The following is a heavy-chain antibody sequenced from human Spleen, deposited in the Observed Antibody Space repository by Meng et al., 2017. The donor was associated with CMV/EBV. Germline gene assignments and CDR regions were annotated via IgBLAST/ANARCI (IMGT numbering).Heavy chain of an antibody. CDR3: ARVNWAAQYKWFDP. CDR2: LYSGGST. Sequence: ASGFTVSTNYMSWVRQTPGKGLEWVTALYSGGSTYYADSVKGRFTISRDNSKNTLYLQIDSLRADDTAVYYCARVNWAAQYKWFDPWGQGTLVTVSS. D-gene: IGHD2-15*01. CDR1: GFTVSTNY. J-gene: IGHJ5*02. V-gene: IGHV3-53*01.